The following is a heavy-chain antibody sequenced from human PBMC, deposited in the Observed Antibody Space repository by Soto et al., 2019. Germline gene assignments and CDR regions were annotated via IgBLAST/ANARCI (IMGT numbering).Heavy chain of an antibody. D-gene: IGHD3-16*01. Sequence: QVQLVESGGGVVQPGRSLRLSCAASGFTFSSYAMHWVRQAPGKGLEWVAVISYDGSNKYYADSVQGRFTISRDNSKNTLYLQMNSLRAEDTAVYYCARGRGPMDVWGQGTTVTVSS. V-gene: IGHV3-30-3*01. CDR2: ISYDGSNK. CDR3: ARGRGPMDV. CDR1: GFTFSSYA. J-gene: IGHJ6*02.